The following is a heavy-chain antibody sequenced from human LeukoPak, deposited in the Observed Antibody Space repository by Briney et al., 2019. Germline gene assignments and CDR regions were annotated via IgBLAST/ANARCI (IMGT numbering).Heavy chain of an antibody. CDR2: IYYISNT. V-gene: IGHV4-61*08. Sequence: SETLSLTCTVSGASVGSAGYYWSWIRQPPGGGLEWMGYIYYISNTNYNPSLKSRVTMSVDPSKNQFSLKLNSVTAADTAVYYCARTQSQSRSYRYYFGYWGQGTLVTVSS. CDR3: ARTQSQSRSYRYYFGY. D-gene: IGHD1-26*01. CDR1: GASVGSAGYY. J-gene: IGHJ4*02.